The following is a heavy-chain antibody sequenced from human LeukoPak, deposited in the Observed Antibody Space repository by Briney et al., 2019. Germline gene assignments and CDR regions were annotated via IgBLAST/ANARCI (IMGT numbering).Heavy chain of an antibody. CDR1: GYTFTAYY. Sequence: ASVKVSCKASGYTFTAYYMHWVRQAPGQGLEWMGWINPNSGGTNFAQKFQGRVTMTRDTSISTAYMELNRLRSDDTAVYYCVTDPVGYCSSDSCYSVDYWGQGTLVTVSS. D-gene: IGHD2-15*01. V-gene: IGHV1-2*02. J-gene: IGHJ4*02. CDR3: VTDPVGYCSSDSCYSVDY. CDR2: INPNSGGT.